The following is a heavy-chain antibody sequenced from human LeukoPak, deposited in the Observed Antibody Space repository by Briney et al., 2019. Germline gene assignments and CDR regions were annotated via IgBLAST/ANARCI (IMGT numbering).Heavy chain of an antibody. CDR3: ARDISCTYGVCWHLDL. CDR1: GYSFIGYY. D-gene: IGHD2-8*01. CDR2: ISPSGETT. V-gene: IGHV1-46*01. J-gene: IGHJ2*01. Sequence: ASVKVSCKASGYSFIGYYIHWVRQAPGQGLDWMGRISPSGETTTYAQRFQARVTMSSDTSTTTVYMELSSLTSDDTAVYYCARDISCTYGVCWHLDLRGPGTLVTVSS.